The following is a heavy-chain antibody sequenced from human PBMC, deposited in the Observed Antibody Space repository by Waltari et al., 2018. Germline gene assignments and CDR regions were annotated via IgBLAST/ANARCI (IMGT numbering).Heavy chain of an antibody. Sequence: QVQLLQSGAEVKKPGSSVTVSCRASGGSFSNYGLSWVRQAPGQGPAWMGGIIPGLGIAKAAQKFQARVTITADESTATTYMELSGLRSEDTAVYYCARVGYPGSGSGYRDAFDIWGQGTLVTVSS. CDR2: IIPGLGIA. CDR1: GGSFSNYG. J-gene: IGHJ3*02. D-gene: IGHD3-22*01. V-gene: IGHV1-69*01. CDR3: ARVGYPGSGSGYRDAFDI.